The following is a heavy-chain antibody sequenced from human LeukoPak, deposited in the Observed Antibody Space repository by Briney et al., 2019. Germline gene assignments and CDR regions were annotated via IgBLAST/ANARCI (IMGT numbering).Heavy chain of an antibody. J-gene: IGHJ4*02. V-gene: IGHV1-69*06. D-gene: IGHD2/OR15-2a*01. CDR2: IMPISGTA. Sequence: GASVKVSCKASGGTFSSYATSWVRQAPGQGLEWMGGIMPISGTANYAQKFQGRVTITADKPTNTAYMELRSLRSDDTAVYYCARDNSEQNFDYWGQGTLVTASS. CDR3: ARDNSEQNFDY. CDR1: GGTFSSYA.